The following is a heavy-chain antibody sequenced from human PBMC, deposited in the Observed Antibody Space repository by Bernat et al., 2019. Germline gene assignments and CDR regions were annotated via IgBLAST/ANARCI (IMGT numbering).Heavy chain of an antibody. CDR3: AKNQQLATYDY. J-gene: IGHJ4*02. Sequence: VQLVESGGGLVKPGGSLRLSCAASGFTFSSYSMNWVRQAPGKGLEWVAVISYDGSNKYYADSVKGRFTISRDNSKNTLYLQMNSLRAEDTAVYYCAKNQQLATYDYWGQGTLVTVSS. D-gene: IGHD6-13*01. V-gene: IGHV3-30*18. CDR1: GFTFSSYS. CDR2: ISYDGSNK.